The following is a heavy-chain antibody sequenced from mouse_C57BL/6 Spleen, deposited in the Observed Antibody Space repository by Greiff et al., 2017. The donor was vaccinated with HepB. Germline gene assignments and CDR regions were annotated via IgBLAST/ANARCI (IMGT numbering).Heavy chain of an antibody. D-gene: IGHD2-3*01. CDR2: INPNNGGT. CDR1: GYTFTDYY. J-gene: IGHJ3*01. CDR3: ARRWLLRSSWFAY. Sequence: VQLQQSGPELVKPGASVKISCKASGYTFTDYYMNWVKQSHGKSLEWIGDINPNNGGTSYNQKFKGKATLTVDKSSSTAYMELRSLTSEDSAVYYCARRWLLRSSWFAYWGQGTLVTVSA. V-gene: IGHV1-26*01.